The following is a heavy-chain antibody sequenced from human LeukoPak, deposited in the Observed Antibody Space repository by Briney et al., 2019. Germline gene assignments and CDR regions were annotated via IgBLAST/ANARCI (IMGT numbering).Heavy chain of an antibody. Sequence: GGSLRLSCAASGFTFSSYGMSWVRQAPGKGLERVSAISGSGGSTYYADSVKGRFTISRDNSENTLYLQMNSLRAEDTAVYYCAKRVGYSYGYFDYWGQGTLVTVSS. CDR1: GFTFSSYG. D-gene: IGHD5-18*01. CDR3: AKRVGYSYGYFDY. CDR2: ISGSGGST. V-gene: IGHV3-23*01. J-gene: IGHJ4*02.